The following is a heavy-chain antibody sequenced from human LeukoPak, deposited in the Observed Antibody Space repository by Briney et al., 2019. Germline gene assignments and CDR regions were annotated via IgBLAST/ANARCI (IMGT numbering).Heavy chain of an antibody. CDR1: GFTFSNYG. D-gene: IGHD3-22*01. V-gene: IGHV3-33*01. CDR2: LLSHGRSE. CDR3: ARDIDTSSHYGWFDP. J-gene: IGHJ5*02. Sequence: GRSLRLSCAASGFTFSNYGIRWVRQAPGKGLEWVSVLLSHGRSEYYADSVKGRFTISRDNSKNTVSLQMNSVRAEDTAVYYCARDIDTSSHYGWFDPWGQGTLVIVSS.